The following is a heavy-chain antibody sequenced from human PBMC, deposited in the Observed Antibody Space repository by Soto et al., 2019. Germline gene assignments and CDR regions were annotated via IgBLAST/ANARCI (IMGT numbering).Heavy chain of an antibody. V-gene: IGHV3-30-3*01. D-gene: IGHD3-22*01. CDR3: ARDVYYYDGSGYRYYFDY. Sequence: QVPLVESGGGVVQPGRSLRLSCAASGFTFSSQPMHWVRQAPGKGLEWVAVISYDGSNKYYADSVKGRFTISRDNSKNTLYLQMNSLRAEDTAVYYCARDVYYYDGSGYRYYFDYWGQGTLVTVSS. CDR1: GFTFSSQP. J-gene: IGHJ4*02. CDR2: ISYDGSNK.